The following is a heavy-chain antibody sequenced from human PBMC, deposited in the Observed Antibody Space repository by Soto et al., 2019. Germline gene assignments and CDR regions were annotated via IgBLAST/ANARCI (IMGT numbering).Heavy chain of an antibody. CDR3: ASDLSSSSPAGWFDP. Sequence: ASVKVSCKASGGTFSSYAISWVRQAPGQGLEWMGGIIPIFGTANYAQKFQGRVTITADKSTSTAYMELSSLRSEDTAVYYCASDLSSSSPAGWFDPWGQGTLLPVAS. J-gene: IGHJ5*02. D-gene: IGHD6-13*01. V-gene: IGHV1-69*06. CDR2: IIPIFGTA. CDR1: GGTFSSYA.